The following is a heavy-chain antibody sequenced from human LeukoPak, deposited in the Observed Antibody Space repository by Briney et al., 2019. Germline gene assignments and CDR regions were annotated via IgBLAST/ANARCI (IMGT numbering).Heavy chain of an antibody. D-gene: IGHD3-9*01. J-gene: IGHJ5*02. CDR2: ISSSSSTI. V-gene: IGHV3-48*01. Sequence: PGGSLRLSCAASGFTFSSYSMNWVRQAPGKELEWVSYISSSSSTIYYADSVKGRFNISRDNAKNSLYLQMNSLRAEDTAVYYCARALRYFDWLSTSPEYNWFDPWGQGTLVTVSS. CDR3: ARALRYFDWLSTSPEYNWFDP. CDR1: GFTFSSYS.